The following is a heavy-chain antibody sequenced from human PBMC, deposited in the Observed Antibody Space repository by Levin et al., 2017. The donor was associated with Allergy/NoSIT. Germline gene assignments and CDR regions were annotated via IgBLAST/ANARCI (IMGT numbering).Heavy chain of an antibody. CDR1: GFTFSSYA. D-gene: IGHD3-10*01. Sequence: GGSLRLSCAASGFTFSSYAMSWVRQAPGKGLEWVSAISGSGGSTYYADSVKGRFTISRDNSKNTLYLQMNSLRAEDTAVYYCAKDLSMVRGVHYGMDGWGQGTTVTVSS. CDR3: AKDLSMVRGVHYGMDG. V-gene: IGHV3-23*01. CDR2: ISGSGGST. J-gene: IGHJ6*02.